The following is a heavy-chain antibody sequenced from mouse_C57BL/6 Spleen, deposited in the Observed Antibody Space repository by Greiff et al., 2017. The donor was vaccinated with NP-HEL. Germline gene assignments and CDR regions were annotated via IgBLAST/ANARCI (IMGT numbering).Heavy chain of an antibody. CDR1: GYAFSSSW. V-gene: IGHV1-82*01. CDR3: ARGWYYGSSYRWYFEV. CDR2: IYPGDGDT. J-gene: IGHJ1*03. D-gene: IGHD1-1*01. Sequence: VQLQQSGPELVKPGASVKISCKASGYAFSSSWMNWVKQRPGKGLEWIGRIYPGDGDTNYNGKFKGKATLTADKSSITAYRQLSSLTSEDSAVYFLARGWYYGSSYRWYFEVRGTGTTVTVSS.